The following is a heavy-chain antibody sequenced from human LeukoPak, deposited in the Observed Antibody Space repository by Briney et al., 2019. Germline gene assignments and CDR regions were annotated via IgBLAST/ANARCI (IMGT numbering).Heavy chain of an antibody. CDR2: NTWNGGDT. D-gene: IGHD1-1*01. J-gene: IGHJ5*02. V-gene: IGHV3-20*04. Sequence: GESLRLSCAASGFSFDAYTMSWVRQAPGKGLEWVSGNTWNGGDTGSADSVQGRFTSSRDNAKNSLYLHMTSLRAEDTAFYYCVRTGTFNWFDHWGRGTLVTVSS. CDR1: GFSFDAYT. CDR3: VRTGTFNWFDH.